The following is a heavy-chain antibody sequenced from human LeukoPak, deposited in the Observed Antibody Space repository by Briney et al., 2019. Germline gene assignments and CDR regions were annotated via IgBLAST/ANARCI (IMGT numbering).Heavy chain of an antibody. J-gene: IGHJ6*03. V-gene: IGHV4-34*01. D-gene: IGHD2-15*01. CDR2: INHSGST. CDR1: GGSFSGYY. Sequence: PSETLSLTCAVYGGSFSGYYWSWIRQPPGKGLEWIGEINHSGSTNYNPSLKSRVTISVDTSKNQFSLKLSSVTAADTAVYYCARVRYCSGGTCYGDYHYMDVWGKGTTVTISS. CDR3: ARVRYCSGGTCYGDYHYMDV.